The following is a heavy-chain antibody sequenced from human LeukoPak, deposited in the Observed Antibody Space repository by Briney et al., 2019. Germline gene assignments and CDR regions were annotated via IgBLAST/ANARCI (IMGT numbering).Heavy chain of an antibody. CDR1: GYNFTSYW. Sequence: GESLKISCNASGYNFTSYWIGWVRQMPGKGLEWMGIIYPGDSDTRYSPSFQGQVTISADKSVSTAYLQWSSLKASDSAIYYCATRSDGYSQFDFWGQGTLVTVSS. CDR2: IYPGDSDT. J-gene: IGHJ4*02. CDR3: ATRSDGYSQFDF. V-gene: IGHV5-51*01. D-gene: IGHD5-24*01.